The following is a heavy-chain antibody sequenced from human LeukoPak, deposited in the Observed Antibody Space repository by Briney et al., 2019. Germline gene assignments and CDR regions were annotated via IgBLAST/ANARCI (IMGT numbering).Heavy chain of an antibody. CDR2: TYYKSKWFN. Sequence: SQTLSLTGVISGDSVSSNSAAWNWLRHSPSRGLEWLGRTYYKSKWFNDYAVSVKSRITINPDTSKNQFSLQLNSVTPEDTAVYYCARETSGWLYYYYGMDVWGQGITVTVSS. CDR1: GDSVSSNSAA. V-gene: IGHV6-1*01. D-gene: IGHD6-19*01. CDR3: ARETSGWLYYYYGMDV. J-gene: IGHJ6*02.